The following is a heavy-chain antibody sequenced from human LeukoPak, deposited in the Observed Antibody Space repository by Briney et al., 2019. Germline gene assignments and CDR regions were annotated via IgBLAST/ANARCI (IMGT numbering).Heavy chain of an antibody. CDR2: MSSSDDGR. V-gene: IGHV3-23*01. Sequence: GGSLRLSCATSGFSFSSYAMSWVRQAPGKGLEWVSAMSSSDDGRYYAASVRGRFTISRDTSRSTLYLQMNSLRAEDTAVYYCARASTSFGYYYMDVWGKGTTVTISS. J-gene: IGHJ6*03. CDR3: ARASTSFGYYYMDV. D-gene: IGHD2-15*01. CDR1: GFSFSSYA.